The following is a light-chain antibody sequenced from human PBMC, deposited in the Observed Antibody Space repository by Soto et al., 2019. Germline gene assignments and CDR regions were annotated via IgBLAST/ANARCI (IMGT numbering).Light chain of an antibody. CDR1: QDISTN. J-gene: IGKJ4*01. CDR2: AAS. CDR3: QQTNSFPLT. V-gene: IGKV1-12*01. Sequence: DIQMTQSPSSVSASVGDIVTITCRASQDISTNLAWYQQRPGKAPNLLIYAASTLQSGVPSRFSGSGSGTDFSLTISSLQPEDSATYYWQQTNSFPLTFGGGTKVEIK.